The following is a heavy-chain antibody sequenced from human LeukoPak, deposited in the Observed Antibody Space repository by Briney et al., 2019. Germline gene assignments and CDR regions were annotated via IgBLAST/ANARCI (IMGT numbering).Heavy chain of an antibody. Sequence: SETLPLICTVSGGSISNYYWTWIRQPPGKGLEWIGYIFYSGSTNYNPSLKSRVTISVDTSKNQFSLKLSSVTAADTAVYYCAREFYDYVWGNQFDYWGQGTLVTVSS. CDR1: GGSISNYY. J-gene: IGHJ4*02. CDR2: IFYSGST. CDR3: AREFYDYVWGNQFDY. V-gene: IGHV4-59*12. D-gene: IGHD3-16*01.